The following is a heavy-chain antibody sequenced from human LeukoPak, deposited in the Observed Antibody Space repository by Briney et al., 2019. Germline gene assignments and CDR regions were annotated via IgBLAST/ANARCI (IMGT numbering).Heavy chain of an antibody. CDR2: INQDGSET. J-gene: IGHJ4*02. CDR1: GFTFSTYW. V-gene: IGHV3-7*01. Sequence: SGGSLRLSCAASGFTFSTYWMSWVRQAPGKGLEWVANINQDGSETFCVDSVKGRFTISRDNAKNSLYLQMNSLRAEDTAIYYCARVRDVVLVSGVLGRRLRRFGGHDYWGQGTLVTVSS. D-gene: IGHD2-8*02. CDR3: ARVRDVVLVSGVLGRRLRRFGGHDY.